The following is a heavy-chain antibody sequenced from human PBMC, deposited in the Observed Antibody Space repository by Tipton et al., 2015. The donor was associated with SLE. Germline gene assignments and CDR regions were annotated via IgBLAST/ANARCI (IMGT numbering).Heavy chain of an antibody. CDR1: GASISSGGYY. Sequence: TLSLTCNVSGASISSGGYYWSWIRQPPGKGPEWIGESHQSGSTNYHPSFKSRVTISVDTSKNQFSLRLSSVTAADTAVYYCARPGEAYSWDAFDIWGQGTMVTVSS. CDR2: SHQSGST. V-gene: IGHV4-61*08. CDR3: ARPGEAYSWDAFDI. D-gene: IGHD2-21*01. J-gene: IGHJ3*02.